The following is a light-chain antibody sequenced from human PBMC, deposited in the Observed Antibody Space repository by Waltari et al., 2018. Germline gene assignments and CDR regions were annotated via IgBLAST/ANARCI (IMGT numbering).Light chain of an antibody. CDR1: TSDVGSYDL. CDR3: CSYAGRGTYV. V-gene: IGLV2-23*02. J-gene: IGLJ1*01. Sequence: QSALTQPASVSGTPGQSITISCSGTTSDVGSYDLVSWYQQNPGEAPKLLICEVFKRPPDTASRFSGAKSGSTASRTISGRQPEDVADYYCCSYAGRGTYVFGSGTKVTVL. CDR2: EVF.